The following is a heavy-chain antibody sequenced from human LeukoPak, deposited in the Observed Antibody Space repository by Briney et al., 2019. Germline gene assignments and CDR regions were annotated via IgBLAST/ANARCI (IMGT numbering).Heavy chain of an antibody. V-gene: IGHV1-8*03. D-gene: IGHD6-19*01. CDR2: MNPNSGNT. J-gene: IGHJ4*02. CDR3: ARDLSPGYSSGWYYFDY. Sequence: ASVKVSCKASGYTFTSYDINWVRQATGQGLEWMGWMNPNSGNTGYAQKFQGRVTITRNTSISTAYMELSSLRSEDTAVYYCARDLSPGYSSGWYYFDYWGQGTLVTVSS. CDR1: GYTFTSYD.